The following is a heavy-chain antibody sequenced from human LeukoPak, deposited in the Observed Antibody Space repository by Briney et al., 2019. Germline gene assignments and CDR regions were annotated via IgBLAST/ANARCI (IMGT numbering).Heavy chain of an antibody. D-gene: IGHD6-19*01. CDR2: ITSSGTT. J-gene: IGHJ4*02. V-gene: IGHV3-23*01. CDR1: GLTFRSYG. Sequence: GGSLRLSCAASGLTFRSYGMGWVRQAPGKGLEWVSSITSSGTTNYAEFVKDRFVISRDNSKNTLYLQMNSLRAEDTAVYYCARDRSSGWYPNRYYFDYWGQGTLVTVSS. CDR3: ARDRSSGWYPNRYYFDY.